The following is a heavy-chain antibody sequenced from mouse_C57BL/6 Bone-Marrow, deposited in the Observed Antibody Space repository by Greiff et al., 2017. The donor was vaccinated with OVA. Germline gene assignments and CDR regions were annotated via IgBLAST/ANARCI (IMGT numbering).Heavy chain of an antibody. CDR1: GFSLTSYG. CDR3: AKKGYYDYDNAMDY. CDR2: IWSGGST. D-gene: IGHD2-4*01. J-gene: IGHJ4*01. Sequence: VQLQQSGPGLVQPSQSLSITCTVSGFSLTSYGVHWVRQPPGKGLEWLGVIWSGGSTDYNAAFISRLSISKDNSKSQVFFKMNSLQADDTAIYYCAKKGYYDYDNAMDYWGQGTSVTVSS. V-gene: IGHV2-4*01.